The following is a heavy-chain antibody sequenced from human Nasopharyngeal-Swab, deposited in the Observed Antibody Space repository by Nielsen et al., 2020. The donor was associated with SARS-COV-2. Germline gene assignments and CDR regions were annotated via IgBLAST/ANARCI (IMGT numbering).Heavy chain of an antibody. CDR1: GYTFTGYY. CDR2: INPNSGGT. Sequence: APVKVSCKASGYTFTGYYMHWVRPAPGQGLEWMGRINPNSGGTNYAQKFQGRVTMTRDTSISTAYMELSRLRSDDTAVYYCARDGTRYNWNDYYYYGMDVWGQGTTVTVSS. D-gene: IGHD1-1*01. V-gene: IGHV1-2*06. J-gene: IGHJ6*02. CDR3: ARDGTRYNWNDYYYYGMDV.